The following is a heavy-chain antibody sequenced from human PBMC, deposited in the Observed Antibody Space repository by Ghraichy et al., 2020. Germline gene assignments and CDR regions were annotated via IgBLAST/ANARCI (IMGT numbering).Heavy chain of an antibody. CDR2: IYSTGSI. CDR1: GDSISSNTYY. V-gene: IGHV4-39*01. Sequence: SQTLSLTCTVSGDSISSNTYYWGWIRQPPGKGLEWIGSIYSTGSIYYNPSLMSRVTISVDTSKNQFSMKLNSVTAADTAVYYCASPYCGADCYYHYWYFDLWGRGTLITVSS. D-gene: IGHD2-21*02. J-gene: IGHJ2*01. CDR3: ASPYCGADCYYHYWYFDL.